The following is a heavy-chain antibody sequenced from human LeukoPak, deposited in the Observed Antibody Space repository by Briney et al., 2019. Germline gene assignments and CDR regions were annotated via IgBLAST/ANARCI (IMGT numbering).Heavy chain of an antibody. V-gene: IGHV1-18*01. Sequence: ASVKVSCKASGYTFTSYGISWVRQAPGQGLEWMGWISAYNGNTNYAQKLQGRVTMTTDTSTSTAYMELRSLRSDDTALYYCASIRYFDWLLLNWGQGTLVTVSS. CDR1: GYTFTSYG. D-gene: IGHD3-9*01. CDR2: ISAYNGNT. CDR3: ASIRYFDWLLLN. J-gene: IGHJ4*02.